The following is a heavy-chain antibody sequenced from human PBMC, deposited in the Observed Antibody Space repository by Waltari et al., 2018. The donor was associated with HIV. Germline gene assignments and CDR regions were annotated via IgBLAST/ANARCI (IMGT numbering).Heavy chain of an antibody. CDR2: IYSSGST. D-gene: IGHD1-26*01. CDR3: ARGAGHYRPFDY. Sequence: QLQLKESGPGLLKPSETLSLTCTVPGDSISSNTYYWGWIRQPPGKGLEWIGSIYSSGSTYYTPSLKSRLTMSIDTSKSHFSLILNSVTAADTAVYYCARGAGHYRPFDYWGQGTLVTVSS. V-gene: IGHV4-39*02. CDR1: GDSISSNTYY. J-gene: IGHJ4*02.